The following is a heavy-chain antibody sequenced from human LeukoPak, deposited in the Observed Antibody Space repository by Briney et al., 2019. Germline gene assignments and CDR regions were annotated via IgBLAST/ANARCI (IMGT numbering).Heavy chain of an antibody. V-gene: IGHV3-21*04. CDR2: ISSSSSYI. Sequence: PGGSLRLSCTASGFTFSNHWMNWVRQAPGKGLEWVSSISSSSSYIYYADSVKGRFTISRDNAKNTLYLQMNSLRAEDTAVYYCAKDRRIAARPGDAFDIWGQGTMVTVSS. D-gene: IGHD6-6*01. CDR1: GFTFSNHW. J-gene: IGHJ3*02. CDR3: AKDRRIAARPGDAFDI.